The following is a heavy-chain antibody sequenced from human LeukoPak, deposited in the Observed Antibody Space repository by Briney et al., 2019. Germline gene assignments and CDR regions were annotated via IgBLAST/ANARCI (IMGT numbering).Heavy chain of an antibody. J-gene: IGHJ4*02. CDR3: AKIDRQYCSRSSCYALDY. V-gene: IGHV5-51*01. CDR1: GYSFTSYW. Sequence: PGESLKISCKCSGYSFTSYWIGWVRQKPGKGLEWMGIIYPGDSDTRYSPSFQGQVTISVDKSISTAYLHWSSLKASDTAIYYCAKIDRQYCSRSSCYALDYWGQGTQVTVSS. CDR2: IYPGDSDT. D-gene: IGHD2-2*01.